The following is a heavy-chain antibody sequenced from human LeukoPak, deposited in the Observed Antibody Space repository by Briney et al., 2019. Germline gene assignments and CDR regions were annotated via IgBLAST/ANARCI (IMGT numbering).Heavy chain of an antibody. CDR2: INPSGGST. CDR1: GYTFTSYY. CDR3: ASYSSGYSPPGY. V-gene: IGHV1-46*01. Sequence: ASVKVSCKASGYTFTSYYMHWVRQAPGQGVEWMGIINPSGGSTSYAQKFQRRVTMTRDTSTSTVYMELSSLRSEDTAVYYCASYSSGYSPPGYWGQGTLVTVSS. J-gene: IGHJ4*02. D-gene: IGHD3-22*01.